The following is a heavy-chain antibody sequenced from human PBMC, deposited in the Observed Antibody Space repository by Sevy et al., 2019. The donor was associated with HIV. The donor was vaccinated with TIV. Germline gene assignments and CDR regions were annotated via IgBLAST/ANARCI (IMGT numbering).Heavy chain of an antibody. D-gene: IGHD3-22*01. CDR1: GYTFTGYY. V-gene: IGHV1-2*02. J-gene: IGHJ4*02. Sequence: ASVKVSCKASGYTFTGYYIHWVRQAPGQGLEWMGWMNPNSGGTYFAKKFQDSVTMTTDTSVNTAYMELRSLRFDDTAVYYCARMGDYYDSSGYYPLKFWGQGTLVTVSS. CDR2: MNPNSGGT. CDR3: ARMGDYYDSSGYYPLKF.